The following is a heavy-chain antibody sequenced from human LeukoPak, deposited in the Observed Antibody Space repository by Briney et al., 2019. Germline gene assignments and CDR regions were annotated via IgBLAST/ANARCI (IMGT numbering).Heavy chain of an antibody. D-gene: IGHD3-22*01. CDR2: IYNSGST. CDR1: GGSVSSSSYY. J-gene: IGHJ4*02. V-gene: IGHV4-39*01. CDR3: ARRGSGYHIDS. Sequence: PSETLSLTCTVSGGSVSSSSYYWGWIRQPPGKGLEWVGCIYNSGSTYYDPSPKSRVTISVDTSKNQVSLKVNSVTAADTAVYYCARRGSGYHIDSWGQGTLVTVSS.